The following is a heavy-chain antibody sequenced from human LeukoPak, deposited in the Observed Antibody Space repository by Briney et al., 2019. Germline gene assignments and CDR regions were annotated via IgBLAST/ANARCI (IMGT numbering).Heavy chain of an antibody. J-gene: IGHJ4*02. Sequence: ASVKVSCKASGYTFTGYYMHWVRQAPGQGLEWMGWINPNSGGTNYAQKFQGRVTMTRGTSISTAYMELSRLRSDDTAVYYCARDSHLNYYDSSGYYSYWGQGTLVTVSS. CDR1: GYTFTGYY. CDR2: INPNSGGT. D-gene: IGHD3-22*01. V-gene: IGHV1-2*02. CDR3: ARDSHLNYYDSSGYYSY.